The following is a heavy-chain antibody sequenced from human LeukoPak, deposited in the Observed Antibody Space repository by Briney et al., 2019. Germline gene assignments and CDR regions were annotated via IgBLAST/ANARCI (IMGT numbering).Heavy chain of an antibody. D-gene: IGHD5-18*01. CDR3: ARVGYSYDYAFDI. Sequence: SETLSLTCTVSGGSISSYYWSWIRQPPGKGLEWIGYIYYSGSTNYNPSLKSRVTISVDTSKNQFSLKLSSVTAADTAVYYCARVGYSYDYAFDIWGQGTMVTVSS. V-gene: IGHV4-59*01. CDR1: GGSISSYY. CDR2: IYYSGST. J-gene: IGHJ3*02.